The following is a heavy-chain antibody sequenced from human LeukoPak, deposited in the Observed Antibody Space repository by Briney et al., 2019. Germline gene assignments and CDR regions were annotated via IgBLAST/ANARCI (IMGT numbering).Heavy chain of an antibody. Sequence: GGSLRLSCAASGFSFSSYSMNWVRQAPGKGLEWVSSISSSGSYIYYADSVKGRFTISRDNAKNSLCLQMNSLRAEDTAVYYCARGVSLRDPFDYWGQGTLVTVSS. CDR1: GFSFSSYS. CDR2: ISSSGSYI. J-gene: IGHJ4*02. CDR3: ARGVSLRDPFDY. D-gene: IGHD3-10*01. V-gene: IGHV3-21*01.